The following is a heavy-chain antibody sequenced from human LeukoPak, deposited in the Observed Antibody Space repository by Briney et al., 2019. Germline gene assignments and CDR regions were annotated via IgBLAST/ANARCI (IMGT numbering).Heavy chain of an antibody. V-gene: IGHV1-2*02. D-gene: IGHD3-16*01. Sequence: GASVKVSCKASGSTFTGHYMHWVRQAPGQGLEWMGWINPNSGGTKYAQKFQGRVIMTRDTSISTVYMELSRLRSDDTAVYYCASQTFRGEYSYWGQGTLVTVSS. CDR2: INPNSGGT. CDR3: ASQTFRGEYSY. CDR1: GSTFTGHY. J-gene: IGHJ4*02.